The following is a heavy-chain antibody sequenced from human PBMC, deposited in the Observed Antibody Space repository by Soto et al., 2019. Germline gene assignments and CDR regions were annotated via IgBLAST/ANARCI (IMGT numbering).Heavy chain of an antibody. CDR3: AREAYYDILTGYYRVGWFDP. Sequence: QVQLVQSRAEVRKPGASVKVSCKASGYTFTSYDINWVRQATGQGLEWMGWMNPNSGNTGYAQKFQGRVTMTRNTSMSTAYMELSSLRSEDTAVYYCAREAYYDILTGYYRVGWFDPWGQGTLVTVSS. V-gene: IGHV1-8*01. J-gene: IGHJ5*02. D-gene: IGHD3-9*01. CDR1: GYTFTSYD. CDR2: MNPNSGNT.